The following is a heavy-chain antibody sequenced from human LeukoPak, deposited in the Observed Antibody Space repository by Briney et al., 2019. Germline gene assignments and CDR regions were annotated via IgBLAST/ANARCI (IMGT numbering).Heavy chain of an antibody. CDR1: GVSFGRNC. CDR3: AKLDWYRLDS. D-gene: IGHD3-9*01. J-gene: IGHJ4*02. V-gene: IGHV3-7*02. CDR2: ISQGGSET. Sequence: GGSLRLSCTASGVSFGRNCLSWVRQAPGTGLEWVASISQGGSETYYVDSMRGRFTISRDNSKNSLYLQMDRLRAEDTAVYYRAKLDWYRLDSWGQGTLVTVSS.